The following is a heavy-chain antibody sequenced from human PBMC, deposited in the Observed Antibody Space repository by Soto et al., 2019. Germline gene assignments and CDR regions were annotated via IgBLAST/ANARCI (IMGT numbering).Heavy chain of an antibody. CDR3: ARESLQEGIAAAGTGEGFDY. J-gene: IGHJ4*02. D-gene: IGHD6-13*01. V-gene: IGHV1-2*04. Sequence: QVQLVQSGAEVKKPGASVKVSCKASGYTFTGYYMHWVRQAPGQGLEWMGWINPNSGGTNYAQKFQGWVTMTRDTSISTAYMELSRLRSDATDVYYCARESLQEGIAAAGTGEGFDYWGQGTLVTVSS. CDR2: INPNSGGT. CDR1: GYTFTGYY.